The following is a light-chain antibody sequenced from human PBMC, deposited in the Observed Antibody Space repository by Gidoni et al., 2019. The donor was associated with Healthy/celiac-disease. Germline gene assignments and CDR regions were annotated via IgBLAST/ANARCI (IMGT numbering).Light chain of an antibody. V-gene: IGLV2-14*01. J-gene: IGLJ2*01. CDR2: EVS. CDR1: SSDVGGYNY. CDR3: SSYTSSSLVV. Sequence: QSALTQPASVSGSPGQSITISCTGTSSDVGGYNYVAWYQQPPGKAPKLRIYEVSNRPSGVSNRFSVSNSGNTASLTISGLQAEDEADYYCSSYTSSSLVVFGGGTTLTVL.